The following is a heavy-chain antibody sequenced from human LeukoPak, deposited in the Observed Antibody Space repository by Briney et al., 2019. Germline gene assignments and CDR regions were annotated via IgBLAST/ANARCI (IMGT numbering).Heavy chain of an antibody. D-gene: IGHD1-26*01. J-gene: IGHJ4*02. CDR1: GGSISSGSDV. V-gene: IGHV4-61*09. CDR2: VYTTGST. CDR3: ARSFSGVYYPY. Sequence: PSQTLSLTCTVSGGSISSGSDVWSWLRQPAGKGLEWMGHVYTTGSTNYNPSLKSRVTISAATSKNQFSLKLSSVTAADTAVYYCARSFSGVYYPYWGQGTLVTVSS.